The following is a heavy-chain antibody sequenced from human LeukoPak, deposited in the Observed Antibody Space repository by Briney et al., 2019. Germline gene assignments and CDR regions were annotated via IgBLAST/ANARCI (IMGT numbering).Heavy chain of an antibody. CDR3: ARSLATVTTTGRDAFDI. V-gene: IGHV4-31*03. Sequence: SETLSLTCTVSGGSISSGGYYWSWIRQHPGKGLEWIGYIYYSGSTYYNPSLKSRVTISVDTSKNQFSLKLSSVTAADTAVYYCARSLATVTTTGRDAFDIWGQGTMVTVSS. D-gene: IGHD4-17*01. CDR1: GGSISSGGYY. CDR2: IYYSGST. J-gene: IGHJ3*02.